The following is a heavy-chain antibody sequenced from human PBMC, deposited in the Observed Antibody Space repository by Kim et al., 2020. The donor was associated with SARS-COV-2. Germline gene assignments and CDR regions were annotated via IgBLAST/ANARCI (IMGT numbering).Heavy chain of an antibody. CDR3: ARDRSSYFDY. D-gene: IGHD6-6*01. CDR2: YT. V-gene: IGHV3-11*06. J-gene: IGHJ4*02. Sequence: YTKNADSVKGRFTVSRDNDKHSLYLQMNSLRAEDTAVYYCARDRSSYFDYWGQGSLVTVSS.